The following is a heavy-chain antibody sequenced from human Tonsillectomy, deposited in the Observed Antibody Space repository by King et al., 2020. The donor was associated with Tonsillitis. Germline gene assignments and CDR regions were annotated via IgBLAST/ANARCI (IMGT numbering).Heavy chain of an antibody. J-gene: IGHJ4*02. CDR1: GGSISSGDYS. CDR3: ARLRTTVASFDY. Sequence: VQLQESGSGLVKPSQTLSLTCAVSGGSISSGDYSWSWIRPPPGKGLEWIGYIYHSGNTYYNPSLKSRVTISVDRSKNQLSLKLSSVTAADTAVYYCARLRTTVASFDYWGQGTLVTVSS. D-gene: IGHD4-23*01. CDR2: IYHSGNT. V-gene: IGHV4-30-2*01.